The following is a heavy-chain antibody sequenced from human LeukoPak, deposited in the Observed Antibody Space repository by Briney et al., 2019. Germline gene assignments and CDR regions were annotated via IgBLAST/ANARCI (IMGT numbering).Heavy chain of an antibody. CDR3: ARDQKYSGYDWHDAFDI. Sequence: GGSLRLSCAASGFTFRSYAMNWVRQAPGKGLEWVSAISGGGGSTYYTDSVKGRFTISRDNSKNTLYLQMNSLRAEDTAVYYCARDQKYSGYDWHDAFDIWGQGTMVTVSS. V-gene: IGHV3-23*01. J-gene: IGHJ3*02. CDR2: ISGGGGST. D-gene: IGHD5-12*01. CDR1: GFTFRSYA.